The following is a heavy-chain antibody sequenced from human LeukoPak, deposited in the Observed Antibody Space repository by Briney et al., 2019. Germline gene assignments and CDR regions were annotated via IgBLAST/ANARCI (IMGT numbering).Heavy chain of an antibody. CDR3: ARGGYCGGDCYFYY. V-gene: IGHV4-59*08. CDR2: IYYSGST. CDR1: GGSISSYY. Sequence: SETLSLTCTVSGGSISSYYWSWIRQPPGKGLEWIGYIYYSGSTNYNPSLKSRVTISLDTSKNQFSLKLSSVTAADTAVYYCARGGYCGGDCYFYYWGQGTLVTVSS. D-gene: IGHD2-21*02. J-gene: IGHJ4*02.